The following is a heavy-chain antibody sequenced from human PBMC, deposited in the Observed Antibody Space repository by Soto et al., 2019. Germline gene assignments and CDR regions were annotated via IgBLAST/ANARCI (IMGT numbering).Heavy chain of an antibody. CDR3: AGGGGYSYGDDAFDI. CDR2: IYYSGST. CDR1: GGSISSGDYY. Sequence: SETLSLTCTVSGGSISSGDYYWSWIRQPPGKGLEWIGYIYYSGSTYYNPSLKSRVTISVDTSKNQFSLKLSSVTAADTAVYYCAGGGGYSYGDDAFDIWGQGTMVTVSS. D-gene: IGHD5-18*01. J-gene: IGHJ3*02. V-gene: IGHV4-30-4*01.